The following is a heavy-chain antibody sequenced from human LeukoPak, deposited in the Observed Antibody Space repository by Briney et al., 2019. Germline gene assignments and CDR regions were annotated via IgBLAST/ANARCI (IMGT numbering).Heavy chain of an antibody. CDR3: ARGGSDSDY. Sequence: GGSLRLSCAASEFTFSSYDIIWVRQAPGKGLEWVSWITGSGGAVKYTDSVKGRFTISRDNGKNSLYLQMNSLRAEDTAVYYCARGGSDSDYWGQGTLVTVSS. CDR2: ITGSGGAV. D-gene: IGHD3-16*01. CDR1: EFTFSSYD. J-gene: IGHJ4*02. V-gene: IGHV3-48*03.